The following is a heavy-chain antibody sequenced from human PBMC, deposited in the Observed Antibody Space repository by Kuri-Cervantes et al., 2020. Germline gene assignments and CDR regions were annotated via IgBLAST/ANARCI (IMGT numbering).Heavy chain of an antibody. CDR1: GFTFSSYG. CDR2: ISYDGSNK. CDR3: AKDCCSSAFMGDS. D-gene: IGHD6-19*01. J-gene: IGHJ4*02. V-gene: IGHV3-30*18. Sequence: GGSLRLSCAASGFTFSSYGMHWVRQAPGKGLEWVAVISYDGSNKYYADSVKGRFTISRDNSKNTLYLQMNSLRVEDTALYYCAKDCCSSAFMGDSWGQGTLVTVSS.